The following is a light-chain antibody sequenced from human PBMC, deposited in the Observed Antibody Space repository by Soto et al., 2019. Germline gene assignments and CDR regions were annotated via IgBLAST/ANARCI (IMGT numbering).Light chain of an antibody. Sequence: QSALTQPPSVSGSPGQSVTISCTGTSTDFVSYNRVSWYQQPPGTAPKLIIYEASNRPSGVPGRFSGSKSGNTASLTISGLQAEDEADYYCSSYLSSTTLELFGTGTKLTVL. V-gene: IGLV2-18*02. CDR1: STDFVSYNR. CDR2: EAS. CDR3: SSYLSSTTLEL. J-gene: IGLJ1*01.